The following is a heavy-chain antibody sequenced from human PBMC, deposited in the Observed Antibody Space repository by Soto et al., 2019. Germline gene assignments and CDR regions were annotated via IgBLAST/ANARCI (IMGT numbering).Heavy chain of an antibody. CDR2: IIPILGIA. Sequence: QVQLVQSGAEVKKPGSSVKVSCKASGGTFSSYTISWVRQAPGQGLEWMGRIIPILGIANYAQKFQGRVTITADKSTSTSNMELSSLRSEDTAVYYCAREQYSGYDINWFDPWGQGTLVTVSS. CDR1: GGTFSSYT. V-gene: IGHV1-69*08. J-gene: IGHJ5*02. CDR3: AREQYSGYDINWFDP. D-gene: IGHD5-12*01.